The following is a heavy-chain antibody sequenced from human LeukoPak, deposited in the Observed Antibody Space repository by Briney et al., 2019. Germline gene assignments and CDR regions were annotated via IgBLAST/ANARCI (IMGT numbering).Heavy chain of an antibody. CDR1: VGSLSGYY. Sequence: SESLSLTCAVYVGSLSGYYWRWIRQPLWKGLEWIGEINHSGSTNYNPSLKSRVTISVDTSKNQFSLKLSSVTAADTAVYYCARGVGWDRSARFARFDYWGQGTLVTVSS. CDR2: INHSGST. J-gene: IGHJ4*02. CDR3: ARGVGWDRSARFARFDY. V-gene: IGHV4-34*01. D-gene: IGHD1-26*01.